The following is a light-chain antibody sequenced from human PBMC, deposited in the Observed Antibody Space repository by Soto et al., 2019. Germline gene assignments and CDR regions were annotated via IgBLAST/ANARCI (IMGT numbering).Light chain of an antibody. Sequence: EIVLAQSPGTLSLSPGQRATLCCRASQSVKDSYLAWYQQRPGQAPRLLIYAATIRATGVPARFSGSGTETDFTLTISSLEPEDFAVYYCHQFGSSPWTFGQGTKVEVK. J-gene: IGKJ1*01. V-gene: IGKV3-20*01. CDR2: AAT. CDR1: QSVKDSY. CDR3: HQFGSSPWT.